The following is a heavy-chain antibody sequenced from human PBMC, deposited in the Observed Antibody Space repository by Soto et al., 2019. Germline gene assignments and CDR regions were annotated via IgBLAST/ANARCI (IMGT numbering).Heavy chain of an antibody. Sequence: GGSLRLSCAAPGFTFSSYGMHWVRQAPGKGLEWVAVISYDGSNKYYADSVKGRFTISRDNSKNTLYLQMNSLRAEDTAVYYCAKDRGRYCSSTSCYFLYWGQGTLVTVSS. D-gene: IGHD2-2*01. CDR3: AKDRGRYCSSTSCYFLY. J-gene: IGHJ4*02. V-gene: IGHV3-30*18. CDR1: GFTFSSYG. CDR2: ISYDGSNK.